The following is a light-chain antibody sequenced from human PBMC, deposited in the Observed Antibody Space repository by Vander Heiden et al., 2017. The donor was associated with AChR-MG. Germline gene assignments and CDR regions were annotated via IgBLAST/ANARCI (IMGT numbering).Light chain of an antibody. J-gene: IGKJ5*01. CDR3: QQYKNWPPIT. V-gene: IGKV3-15*01. CDR1: QSVSSN. CDR2: GAS. Sequence: EIVMTQSPATLSVSPGERATLSCRASQSVSSNLAWYQQKPGQAPRLLIYGASIRATGIPARFSGGGSGTEFTLTISSLQSEDFAVYYCQQYKNWPPITFGQGTRLEI.